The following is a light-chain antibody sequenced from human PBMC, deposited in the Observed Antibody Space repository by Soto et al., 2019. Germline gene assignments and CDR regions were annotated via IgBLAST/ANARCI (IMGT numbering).Light chain of an antibody. CDR3: QQAHIFPPT. CDR2: ATS. CDR1: QDVTGW. V-gene: IGKV1-12*01. Sequence: QMTQSPSSVSASVGDRVPITCRASQDVTGWLAWYQQKPGKAPKLLISATSSLQSGVPSRVSGSGSGTDFILTISSLQPEDFTTYYCQQAHIFPPTFGHGTKVDFK. J-gene: IGKJ3*01.